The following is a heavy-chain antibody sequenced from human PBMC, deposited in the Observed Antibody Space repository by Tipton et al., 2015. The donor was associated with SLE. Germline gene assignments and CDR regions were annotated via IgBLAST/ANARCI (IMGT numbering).Heavy chain of an antibody. CDR2: VHVSGSIYTSGRT. Sequence: TLSLTCTVSVVSMSSGNHYWAWIRQPAGKGLEWIGHVHVSGSIYTSGRTNYNPSLRSRVTISEDTSKNQFSLNLNSVTAADTATYYCARVRGGWANDASDIWGQGTMVTVSS. V-gene: IGHV4-61*02. CDR3: ARVRGGWANDASDI. CDR1: VVSMSSGNHY. J-gene: IGHJ3*02. D-gene: IGHD6-19*01.